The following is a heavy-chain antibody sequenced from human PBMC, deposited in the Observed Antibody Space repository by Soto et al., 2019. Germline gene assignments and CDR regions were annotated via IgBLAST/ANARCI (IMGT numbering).Heavy chain of an antibody. V-gene: IGHV3-53*02. J-gene: IGHJ6*02. CDR1: GFTVSSNY. Sequence: EEQLVETGGKLVQPGGSLRLSCVVSGFTVSSNYMSWVRQAPGGGLEWVSSIYGGGGTFYADSVKGRFTISKDSSQNTLYLQMSSLKADDSAVYYCARDRWGWEKGGYPHSNGMIVWGQGTTVTVSS. D-gene: IGHD5-12*01. CDR3: ARDRWGWEKGGYPHSNGMIV. CDR2: IYGGGGT.